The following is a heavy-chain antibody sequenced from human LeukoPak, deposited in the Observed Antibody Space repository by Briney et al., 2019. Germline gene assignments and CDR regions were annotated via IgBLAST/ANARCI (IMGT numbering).Heavy chain of an antibody. CDR1: GYSISSGYY. D-gene: IGHD2/OR15-2a*01. CDR2: ISHGGST. J-gene: IGHJ4*02. Sequence: PSETLSLTCTVSGYSISSGYYWGWIRQPPGKGLEWIGSISHGGSTHYNASLKSRVTISLEASKNQFSLRLSSVTAADTAVYYCARQADVPSSIGYFDFWGQGAPVTVSS. V-gene: IGHV4-38-2*02. CDR3: ARQADVPSSIGYFDF.